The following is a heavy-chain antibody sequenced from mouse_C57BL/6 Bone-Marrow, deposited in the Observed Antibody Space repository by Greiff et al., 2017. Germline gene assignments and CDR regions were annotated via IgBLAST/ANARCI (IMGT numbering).Heavy chain of an antibody. CDR1: GYTFTSSG. CDR3: ARRVTTVDFDY. V-gene: IGHV1-81*01. Sequence: QVQLQQSGAELARPGASVKLSCKASGYTFTSSGISWVKQRTGQGLEWIGEIYPRSGNTYYNEKFKGKATLTADKSSSTAYMELRSLTSEDSAVYFGARRVTTVDFDYWGQGTTLTVSS. D-gene: IGHD1-1*01. CDR2: IYPRSGNT. J-gene: IGHJ2*01.